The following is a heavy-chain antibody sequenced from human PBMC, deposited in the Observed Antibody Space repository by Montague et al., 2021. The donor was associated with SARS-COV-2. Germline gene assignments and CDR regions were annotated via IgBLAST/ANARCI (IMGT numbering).Heavy chain of an antibody. CDR2: MHYSGST. V-gene: IGHV4-59*12. CDR1: GGSITGYF. CDR3: ARVPFSSRWYYLDY. Sequence: SETLSLTCTVSGGSITGYFWTWIRQPPGKGLEWFGHMHYSGSTKYNPSLESRVTMSIDTSESQFSLHLRSVTAADTGVYYCARVPFSSRWYYLDYWGQGTLVTVSS. D-gene: IGHD6-13*01. J-gene: IGHJ4*02.